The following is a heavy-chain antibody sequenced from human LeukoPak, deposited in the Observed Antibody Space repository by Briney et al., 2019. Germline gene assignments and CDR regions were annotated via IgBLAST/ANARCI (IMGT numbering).Heavy chain of an antibody. D-gene: IGHD3-10*01. J-gene: IGHJ5*02. CDR1: GYTFTSYG. CDR3: AILSDPLNWFDP. CDR2: ISAYNGNT. Sequence: ASVKVSCKASGYTFTSYGISWVRQAPGQGHEWMGWISAYNGNTNYAQKLQGRVTMTTDTSTSTAYMELRSLRSDDTAVYYCAILSDPLNWFDPWGQGTLVTVSS. V-gene: IGHV1-18*01.